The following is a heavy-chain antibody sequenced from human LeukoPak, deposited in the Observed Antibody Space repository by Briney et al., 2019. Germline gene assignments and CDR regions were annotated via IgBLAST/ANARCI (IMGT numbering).Heavy chain of an antibody. CDR2: IKQDGSEK. D-gene: IGHD3-22*01. CDR1: GVTFSSYW. J-gene: IGHJ4*02. V-gene: IGHV3-7*01. CDR3: ARGAWYYDSSGYYDY. Sequence: GGSLRLSCAASGVTFSSYWMSWVRQAPGKGLEWVANIKQDGSEKYYVGSVKGRFTISRDNAKNSLYLQMNSLRAEDTAVYYCARGAWYYDSSGYYDYWGQGTLVTVSS.